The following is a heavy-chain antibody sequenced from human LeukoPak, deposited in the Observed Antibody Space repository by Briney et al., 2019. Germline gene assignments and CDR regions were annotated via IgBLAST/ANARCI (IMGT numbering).Heavy chain of an antibody. CDR3: ATEQEGRRAAFDY. CDR1: GFTFSTYG. V-gene: IGHV3-30*02. J-gene: IGHJ4*02. CDR2: IWYDGNEK. D-gene: IGHD1/OR15-1a*01. Sequence: GGSLRLSCAASGFTFSTYGMHWVRQAPGKGLERVAFIWYDGNEKYYADSAKGRFTISRDNSKNTLYLQMNSLRAEDTAIYYCATEQEGRRAAFDYWGQGTLVTVSS.